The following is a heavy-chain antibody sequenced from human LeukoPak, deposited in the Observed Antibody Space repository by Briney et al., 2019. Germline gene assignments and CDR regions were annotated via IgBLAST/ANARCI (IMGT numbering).Heavy chain of an antibody. D-gene: IGHD2-2*01. CDR1: GGSISSYY. CDR3: ARGHFLGYCSSTSCVTFDY. Sequence: SETLSLTCTVSGGSISSYYWSWIRQPAGKGLEWIGRIYTSGSTNYNPSLKSRVTMSVDTSKNQFSLKLSSVTAADTAVYYCARGHFLGYCSSTSCVTFDYWGQGTLVTVSS. V-gene: IGHV4-4*07. CDR2: IYTSGST. J-gene: IGHJ4*02.